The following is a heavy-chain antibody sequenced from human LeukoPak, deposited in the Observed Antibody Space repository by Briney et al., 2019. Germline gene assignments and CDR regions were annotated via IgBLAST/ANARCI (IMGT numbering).Heavy chain of an antibody. J-gene: IGHJ4*02. Sequence: SETLSLTCTVSGGSISNSDYYWGWIRQPPGKGLEWIGSIYYTGSTYYNPSLKSRVTISVDTSKNQFSLKVSSVTAADTAVYYCASPKSLGRLDSFFAYWAQGPLVTFSS. D-gene: IGHD3/OR15-3a*01. V-gene: IGHV4-39*01. CDR1: GGSISNSDYY. CDR3: ASPKSLGRLDSFFAY. CDR2: IYYTGST.